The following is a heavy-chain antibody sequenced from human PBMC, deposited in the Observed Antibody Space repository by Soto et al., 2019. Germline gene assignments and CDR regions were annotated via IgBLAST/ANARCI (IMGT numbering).Heavy chain of an antibody. V-gene: IGHV4-59*12. J-gene: IGHJ4*02. CDR1: GGSISTYY. D-gene: IGHD6-6*01. Sequence: SETLSLTCSVSGGSISTYYWSWIRQHPGKGLEWIGYIYYSGSTYYNPSLKSRVTISVDKSKNQFSLKLSSVTAADTAVYYCAKCITALGPIDYWGQGTLVTVSS. CDR2: IYYSGST. CDR3: AKCITALGPIDY.